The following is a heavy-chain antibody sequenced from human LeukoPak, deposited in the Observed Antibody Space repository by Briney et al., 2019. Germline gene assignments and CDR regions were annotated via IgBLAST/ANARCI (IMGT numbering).Heavy chain of an antibody. CDR1: GFTFDDYA. Sequence: GGSLRLPCMASGFTFDDYAMHWVRHAPGKGLEWVAGISWNSGNIAYADSVKGRFSISRDNAENSVYLQMDGLVSEDTALYYCTKATGYNWNDKDAFDVWGQGAMVTVSS. V-gene: IGHV3-9*01. CDR3: TKATGYNWNDKDAFDV. J-gene: IGHJ3*01. CDR2: ISWNSGNI. D-gene: IGHD1-1*01.